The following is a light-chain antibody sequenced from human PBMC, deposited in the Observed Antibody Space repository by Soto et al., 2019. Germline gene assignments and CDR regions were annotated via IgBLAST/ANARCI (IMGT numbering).Light chain of an antibody. CDR1: QSISSY. Sequence: DIQMTQSPSSLSASVGDRVTITCRASQSISSYLNWYQQKPGKAPKVLIFAASSLQSGVPSRFSGSGSGTDFTLTISSLQPEDVATYYCQQSYRTPLVTFGGGTKVEIK. CDR3: QQSYRTPLVT. J-gene: IGKJ4*01. CDR2: AAS. V-gene: IGKV1-39*01.